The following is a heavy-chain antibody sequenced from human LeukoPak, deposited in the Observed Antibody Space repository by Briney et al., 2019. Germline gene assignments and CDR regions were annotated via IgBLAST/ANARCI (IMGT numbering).Heavy chain of an antibody. J-gene: IGHJ5*02. V-gene: IGHV4-59*11. CDR2: IYYSGST. Sequence: PSETLSLTCTVSGGSISSHYWSWIRQPPGKGLEWIGYIYYSGSTNYNPSLKSRVTISVDTSKNQFSLKLSSVTAADTAVYYCARAGGRGRNWFDPWGQGTLVTVSS. CDR1: GGSISSHY. D-gene: IGHD3-10*01. CDR3: ARAGGRGRNWFDP.